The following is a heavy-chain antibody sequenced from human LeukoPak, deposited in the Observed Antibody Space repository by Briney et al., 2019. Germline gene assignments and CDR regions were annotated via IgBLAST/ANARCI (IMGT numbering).Heavy chain of an antibody. Sequence: SETLSLTCTVSGGSISSYYWTWIRQPPGKGLEWIGDIYITGSTNYNPYLKRRVTMSVDTSKNQFSLRLSTVTAADTAVYYCARVRIGETSYDASDVWGLGTMVTVSS. CDR2: IYITGST. V-gene: IGHV4-59*13. D-gene: IGHD1-26*01. CDR3: ARVRIGETSYDASDV. CDR1: GGSISSYY. J-gene: IGHJ3*01.